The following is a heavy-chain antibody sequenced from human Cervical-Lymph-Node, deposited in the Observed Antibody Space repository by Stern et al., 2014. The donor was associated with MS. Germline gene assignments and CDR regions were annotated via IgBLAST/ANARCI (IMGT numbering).Heavy chain of an antibody. CDR2: IYWDGDK. V-gene: IGHV2-5*02. Sequence: QVPLRESGPTPVKPTQTLTLTCTFSGFSLSTSGVGVAWIRQPPGKALELLALIYWDGDKLYSPSLERRLTITKDSSKNQVVLTMTNMDPLDTGAYYCARRPDFWSGYYFDYWGQGALVTVSS. D-gene: IGHD3-3*01. CDR1: GFSLSTSGVG. J-gene: IGHJ4*01. CDR3: ARRPDFWSGYYFDY.